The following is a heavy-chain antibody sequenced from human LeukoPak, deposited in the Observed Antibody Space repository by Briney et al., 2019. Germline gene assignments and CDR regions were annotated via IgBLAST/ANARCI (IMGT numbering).Heavy chain of an antibody. V-gene: IGHV3-23*01. CDR2: ISGSGGST. CDR1: GGSISSYY. J-gene: IGHJ4*02. CDR3: AKQSGSSGSWDYFDY. Sequence: HPSETLSLTCTVSGGSISSYYWSWLRRPPGKGLEWVSAISGSGGSTYYADSVKGRFTISRDNSKNTLYLQMNSLRAEDTAVYYCAKQSGSSGSWDYFDYWGQGTLVTVSS. D-gene: IGHD3-22*01.